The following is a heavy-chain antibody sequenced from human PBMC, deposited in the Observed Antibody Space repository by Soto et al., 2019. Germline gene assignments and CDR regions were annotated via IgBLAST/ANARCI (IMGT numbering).Heavy chain of an antibody. D-gene: IGHD4-4*01. CDR2: ISYDGSNK. V-gene: IGHV3-30*18. Sequence: QVQLVESGGGVVQPGRSLRISCAASGFTFSSYGMHWVRQAPGKGLEWVAVISYDGSNKYYADSVKGRFTISRDNSKNTLYLQMNSLRAEDTAVYYCAKYIHSETTVTWSYYYGMDVWGQGTPVTVSS. CDR3: AKYIHSETTVTWSYYYGMDV. J-gene: IGHJ6*02. CDR1: GFTFSSYG.